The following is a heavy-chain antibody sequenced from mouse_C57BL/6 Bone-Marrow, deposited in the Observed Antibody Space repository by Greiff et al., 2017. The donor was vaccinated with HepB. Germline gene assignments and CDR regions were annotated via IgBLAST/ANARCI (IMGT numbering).Heavy chain of an antibody. D-gene: IGHD1-1*01. CDR1: GYTFTSYW. Sequence: QVQLQQPGAELVKPGASVKMSCKASGYTFTSYWITWVKQRPGQGLEWIGDIYPGSGSTNYNEKFKSKATMTVDTSSSTAYMQIIRLTSEDSAVYYWARYSVYYGSSYVGYWGQGTTLTVAS. J-gene: IGHJ2*01. CDR2: IYPGSGST. CDR3: ARYSVYYGSSYVGY. V-gene: IGHV1-55*01.